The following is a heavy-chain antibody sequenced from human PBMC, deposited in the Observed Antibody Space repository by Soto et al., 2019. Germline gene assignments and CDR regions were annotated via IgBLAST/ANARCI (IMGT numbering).Heavy chain of an antibody. CDR3: ARDFSRMVRGVIKI. J-gene: IGHJ3*02. D-gene: IGHD3-10*01. CDR2: IYYSGST. CDR1: GGSICSGGYY. V-gene: IGHV4-31*03. Sequence: SETLSLTCTVSGGSICSGGYYWSWIRQHPGKGLEWIGYIYYSGSTYYNPSLKSRVTISVDTSKNQFSLKLSSMTAADTAVYYCARDFSRMVRGVIKIWGQGTMVTVSS.